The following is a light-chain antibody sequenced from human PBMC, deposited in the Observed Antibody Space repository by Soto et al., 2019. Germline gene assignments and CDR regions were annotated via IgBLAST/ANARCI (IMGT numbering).Light chain of an antibody. V-gene: IGKV1-5*01. CDR3: QHHNSYSQT. J-gene: IGKJ1*01. CDR1: QSIRYY. CDR2: GAS. Sequence: DIQLTQSPPTLSASVGDRVTITCRASQSIRYYLAWYQQMPGKAPKLLIYGASSLQSGVPSRSSGSGSGTEFTLTISSLHPDDSATYFCQHHNSYSQTFGQGTKV.